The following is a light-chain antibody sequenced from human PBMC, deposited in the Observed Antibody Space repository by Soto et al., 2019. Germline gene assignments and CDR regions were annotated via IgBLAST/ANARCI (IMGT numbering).Light chain of an antibody. J-gene: IGKJ4*01. CDR2: ATS. CDR1: QSVSSFY. CDR3: QQYGSSPST. Sequence: EIVLTQSPGTLSLSPGERATLSCRASQSVSSFYLAWYQQKPGQAPRLLIYATSSRASGIPDRFSGSGSGTNFTLTISRTEPGDFAVYYWQQYGSSPSTFGGGTKVDIK. V-gene: IGKV3-20*01.